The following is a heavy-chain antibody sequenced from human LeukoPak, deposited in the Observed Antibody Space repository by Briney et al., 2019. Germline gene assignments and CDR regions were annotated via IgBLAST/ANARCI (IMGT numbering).Heavy chain of an antibody. D-gene: IGHD5-18*01. Sequence: SETLSLTCTVSGGSISSSNYYWGWIRQPPGKGLEWIGSIYYSGSSYYNPSLKSRVTISVHTSKNQFSLKLSSVTAADTAVYYCARHVDTATDYFDYWGQGTLDTVSS. J-gene: IGHJ4*02. CDR3: ARHVDTATDYFDY. CDR2: IYYSGSS. CDR1: GGSISSSNYY. V-gene: IGHV4-39*01.